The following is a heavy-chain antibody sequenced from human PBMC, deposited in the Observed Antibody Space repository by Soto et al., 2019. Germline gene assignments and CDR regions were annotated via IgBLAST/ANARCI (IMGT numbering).Heavy chain of an antibody. J-gene: IGHJ4*02. CDR3: ASSASPDAY. V-gene: IGHV3-48*01. CDR2: INSGSTSV. CDR1: GFIFNSYS. D-gene: IGHD1-26*01. Sequence: EVQLVESGGGLVQPGGSLRLSCVASGFIFNSYSMNWVRQAPGKGLEWISYINSGSTSVFYADSVKGRFTISRDNAKKSRYLQMNSLRAEDTAVYYCASSASPDAYWGQGTLVTVSS.